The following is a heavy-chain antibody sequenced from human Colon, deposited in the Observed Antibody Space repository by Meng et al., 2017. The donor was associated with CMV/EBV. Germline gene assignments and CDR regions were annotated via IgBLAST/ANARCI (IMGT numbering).Heavy chain of an antibody. CDR2: IHTSGST. J-gene: IGHJ4*02. CDR1: SGSITSGSYS. Sequence: VPMQGAGRCTGKPSQTLPLTFTVSSGSITSGSYSWSWIRQPAGKGGKGLEWMGRIHTSGSTNYNPSLTSRVTISLDTSKNQFSLKLSSVTAADTAIYFCARGIVAGTGIWGQGTLVTVSS. V-gene: IGHV4-61*02. D-gene: IGHD6-19*01. CDR3: ARGIVAGTGI.